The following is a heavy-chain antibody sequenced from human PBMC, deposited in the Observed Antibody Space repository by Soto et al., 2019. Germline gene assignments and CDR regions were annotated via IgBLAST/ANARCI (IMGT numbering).Heavy chain of an antibody. Sequence: GGSLRLSCAASGFTFSSYSMSWVRQAPGKGLEWVSSISSSSSYIYYADSVKGRFTISRDNAKNSLYLQMNSLRAEDTAVYYCARDAPGIAAAGTRYFDYWGQGTLVTVSS. J-gene: IGHJ4*02. CDR3: ARDAPGIAAAGTRYFDY. V-gene: IGHV3-21*01. CDR2: ISSSSSYI. D-gene: IGHD6-13*01. CDR1: GFTFSSYS.